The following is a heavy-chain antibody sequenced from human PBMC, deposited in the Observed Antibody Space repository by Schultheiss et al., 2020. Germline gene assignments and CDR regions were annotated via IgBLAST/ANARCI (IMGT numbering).Heavy chain of an antibody. CDR2: ISYDGSNK. D-gene: IGHD3-10*01. Sequence: GGSLRLSCAASGFTFSSYGMHWVRQAPGKGLEWVAVISYDGSNKYYADSVKGRFTISRDNSKNTLYLQMNSLRAEDTAVYYCARDCSWFVDTDGTAGMDVWGQGTTVTVSS. J-gene: IGHJ6*01. CDR3: ARDCSWFVDTDGTAGMDV. CDR1: GFTFSSYG. V-gene: IGHV3-30*03.